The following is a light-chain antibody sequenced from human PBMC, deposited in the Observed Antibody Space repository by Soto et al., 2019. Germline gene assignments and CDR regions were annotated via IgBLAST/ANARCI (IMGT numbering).Light chain of an antibody. J-gene: IGLJ1*01. CDR3: SSYTSTSVYV. CDR1: SSDVGRYNY. CDR2: DVS. V-gene: IGLV2-14*03. Sequence: QSALTQPASVSGSPGQSITISCTGTSSDVGRYNYVSWYQQHPGKAPKLMIYDVSDRPSGVSDRFSGSKSANTASLTISGLQAEDEADYYCSSYTSTSVYVFGTGNKVTVL.